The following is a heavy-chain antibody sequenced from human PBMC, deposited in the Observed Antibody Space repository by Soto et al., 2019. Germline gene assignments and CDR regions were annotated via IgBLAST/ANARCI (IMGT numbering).Heavy chain of an antibody. J-gene: IGHJ4*02. Sequence: PSETLSLTCAVYGGSFSGYYWSWIRQPPGKGLEWIGEINHSGSTNYNPSLKSRVTISVDTSKNQFSLKLSSVTAADTAVYYCARGLCSGGSCYYFDYWGQGTLVTAS. D-gene: IGHD2-15*01. V-gene: IGHV4-34*01. CDR1: GGSFSGYY. CDR2: INHSGST. CDR3: ARGLCSGGSCYYFDY.